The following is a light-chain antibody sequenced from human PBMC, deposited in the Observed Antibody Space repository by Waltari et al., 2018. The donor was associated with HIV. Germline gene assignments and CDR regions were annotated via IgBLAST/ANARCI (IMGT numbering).Light chain of an antibody. CDR3: CSYADTYFVL. CDR2: DVN. Sequence: QSALTQPRSVSGSPGQSVTISCTGPSSDVGGYNYVSWYQHPPNKGPKLLLYDVNKRPSGVPDRFSGSKSGNTASLTISGLQAEDEADYYCCSYADTYFVLFGGRTKLTVL. CDR1: SSDVGGYNY. V-gene: IGLV2-11*01. J-gene: IGLJ2*01.